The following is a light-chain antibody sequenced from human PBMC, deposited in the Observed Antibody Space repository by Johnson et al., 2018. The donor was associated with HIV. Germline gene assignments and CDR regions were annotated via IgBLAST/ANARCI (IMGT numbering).Light chain of an antibody. V-gene: IGLV1-51*02. CDR1: SSNIGNNY. Sequence: QPVLTQPPSVSAAPGQKVTISCSGSSSNIGNNYVSWYQHLPGTAPKLLIYENNKRPSGIPDRFSGSKSGTSATLGITGLQTGDEADYYCGTWDTSLSARGVVGTGTKVTVL. J-gene: IGLJ1*01. CDR2: ENN. CDR3: GTWDTSLSARGV.